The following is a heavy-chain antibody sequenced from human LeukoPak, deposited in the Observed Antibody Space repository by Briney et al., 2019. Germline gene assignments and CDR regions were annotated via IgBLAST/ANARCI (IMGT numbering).Heavy chain of an antibody. CDR2: IYYSGST. D-gene: IGHD3-10*01. V-gene: IGHV4-59*01. Sequence: PSETLSLTCTVSGGSSSSYYWSWIRQPPGKGLEWIGYIYYSGSTNYNPSLKSRVTISVDTSKNQFSLKLSSVTAADTAVYYCARDVSGRFDPWGQGILVTVSS. J-gene: IGHJ5*02. CDR3: ARDVSGRFDP. CDR1: GGSSSSYY.